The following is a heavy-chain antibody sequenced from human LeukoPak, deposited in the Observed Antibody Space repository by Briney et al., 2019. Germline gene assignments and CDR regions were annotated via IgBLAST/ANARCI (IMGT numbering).Heavy chain of an antibody. CDR1: GFTFSTYW. V-gene: IGHV3-7*01. J-gene: IGHJ5*02. CDR3: ARASRDCGGGDCYSWFDP. Sequence: GGSLRLSCAASGFTFSTYWMTWVRQAPEKGLEWVANINQDGSEKKYVDSVKGRFTISRDNAKNSLYLQMNSLRAEDTAVYYCARASRDCGGGDCYSWFDPWGQGTLVTVSS. CDR2: INQDGSEK. D-gene: IGHD2-21*01.